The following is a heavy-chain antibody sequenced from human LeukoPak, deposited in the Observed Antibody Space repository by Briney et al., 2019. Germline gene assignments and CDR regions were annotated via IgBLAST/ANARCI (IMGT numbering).Heavy chain of an antibody. Sequence: GGSLRLSCAASGFTFSSYSMNWVRQAPGKGLEWVSSISSESAYIDYADSVKGRFTTSRDNAKNSLYLHMSSLTTEDTALYYCARPFNKNGYYHFDYWGHGIQVTVSS. CDR1: GFTFSSYS. J-gene: IGHJ4*01. V-gene: IGHV3-21*06. D-gene: IGHD3-3*01. CDR2: ISSESAYI. CDR3: ARPFNKNGYYHFDY.